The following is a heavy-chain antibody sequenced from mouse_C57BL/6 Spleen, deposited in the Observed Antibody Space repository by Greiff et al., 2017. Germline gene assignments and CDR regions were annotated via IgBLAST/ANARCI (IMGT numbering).Heavy chain of an antibody. D-gene: IGHD2-1*01. J-gene: IGHJ4*01. CDR1: GYTFTDYN. CDR3: AREKGDGNYGGYAMDY. Sequence: EVKLQESGPELVKPGASVKIPCKASGYTFTDYNMDWVKQSHGKSLEWIGDINPNNGGTIYNQKFKGKATLTVDKSSSTAYMELRSLTSEDTAVYYGAREKGDGNYGGYAMDYWGQGTSVTVSS. CDR2: INPNNGGT. V-gene: IGHV1-18*01.